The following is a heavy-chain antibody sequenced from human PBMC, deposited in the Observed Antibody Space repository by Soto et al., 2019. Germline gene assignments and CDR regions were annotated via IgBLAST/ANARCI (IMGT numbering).Heavy chain of an antibody. V-gene: IGHV4-59*08. CDR1: GGSISSYY. CDR3: ARHRGSTSGYYYYYMDV. Sequence: SETLSLTCTVSGGSISSYYWSWIRQPPGKGLEWIGYIYYSGSTIYNPSLKSRVTISVDTSKNQFSLKLSSVTAADTAVYYCARHRGSTSGYYYYYMDVWGKGTTVTVSS. CDR2: IYYSGST. D-gene: IGHD2-2*01. J-gene: IGHJ6*03.